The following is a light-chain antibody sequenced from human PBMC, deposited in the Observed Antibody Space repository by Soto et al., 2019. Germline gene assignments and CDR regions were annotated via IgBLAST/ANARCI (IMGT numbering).Light chain of an antibody. CDR2: DNN. J-gene: IGLJ3*02. CDR3: GTWDTSLTSGV. CDR1: SGDVGTYDL. Sequence: QSALTQPASVSGSPGQSITISCTGTSGDVGTYDLVSWYQHLPGTAPKLLIYDNNKRPSGIPDRFSGSKSGTSATLGITGLLTGDEADYYCGTWDTSLTSGVFGGGTKVTVL. V-gene: IGLV1-51*01.